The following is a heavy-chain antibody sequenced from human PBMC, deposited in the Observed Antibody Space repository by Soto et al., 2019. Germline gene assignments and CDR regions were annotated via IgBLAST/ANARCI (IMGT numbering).Heavy chain of an antibody. CDR1: GYSFTSYW. CDR3: ARVGKAQWLPIDY. J-gene: IGHJ4*02. D-gene: IGHD6-19*01. CDR2: IYPGDSDT. Sequence: HGESLKISCKGSGYSFTSYWIGWVRQMPGKGLEWRGIIYPGDSDTRYSPSFQGQVTISADKSNSTAYLHWSSLKASDTAMYYCARVGKAQWLPIDYWGQGTLVTVSS. V-gene: IGHV5-51*01.